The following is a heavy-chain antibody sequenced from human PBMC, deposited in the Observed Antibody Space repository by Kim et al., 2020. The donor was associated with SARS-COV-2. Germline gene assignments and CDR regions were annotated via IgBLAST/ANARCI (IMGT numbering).Heavy chain of an antibody. D-gene: IGHD3-22*01. CDR3: VRASSVNYLAFDN. CDR2: ISGSGYGT. CDR1: GITFTDTD. J-gene: IGHJ4*02. Sequence: GGSLRLSCAVSGITFTDTDMHWVRQAPGKGLEWVSVISGSGYGTYYADSVTGRVTISRDNSKNTGFLQMKGLRAEDKAIYDCVRASSVNYLAFDNRGQGT. V-gene: IGHV3-23*01.